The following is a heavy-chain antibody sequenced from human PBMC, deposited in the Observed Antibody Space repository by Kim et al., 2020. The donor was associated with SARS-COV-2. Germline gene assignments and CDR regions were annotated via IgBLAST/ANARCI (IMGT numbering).Heavy chain of an antibody. CDR1: GGTFSSYA. CDR2: IIPIFGTA. V-gene: IGHV1-69*13. CDR3: ASSPLRTTVVIEGAFDI. D-gene: IGHD4-17*01. Sequence: SVKVSCKASGGTFSSYAISWVRQAPGQGLEWMGGIIPIFGTANYAQKFQGRVTITADESTSTAYMELSSLRSEDTAVYYCASSPLRTTVVIEGAFDIWGQGTMVTVSS. J-gene: IGHJ3*02.